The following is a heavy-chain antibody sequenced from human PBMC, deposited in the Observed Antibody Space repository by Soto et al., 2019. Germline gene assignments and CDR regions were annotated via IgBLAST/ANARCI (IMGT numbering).Heavy chain of an antibody. D-gene: IGHD2-2*01. CDR2: IIPILGIA. Sequence: SVKVSCKASGGTFSSYTISWVRQAPGQGLEWMGRIIPILGIANYAQKFQGRVTITADKSTSTAYVELSSLRSEDTAVYYCARGIVVVPAARTNWFDPWGQGTLVTVSS. V-gene: IGHV1-69*02. CDR3: ARGIVVVPAARTNWFDP. J-gene: IGHJ5*02. CDR1: GGTFSSYT.